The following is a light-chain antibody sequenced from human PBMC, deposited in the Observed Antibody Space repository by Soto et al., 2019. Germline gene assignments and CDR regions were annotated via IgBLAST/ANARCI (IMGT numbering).Light chain of an antibody. CDR1: QSVSSN. V-gene: IGKV3-15*01. CDR3: QQYNNLPPLT. Sequence: DIVMTQSPATLSVSPGERATLSCRASQSVSSNLAWYQQKPGQAPRLLIYGGSTRATGIPARFSGSGSGTELPLTISSLQSEDFAVYYCQQYNNLPPLTFGGGTKVEIK. CDR2: GGS. J-gene: IGKJ4*01.